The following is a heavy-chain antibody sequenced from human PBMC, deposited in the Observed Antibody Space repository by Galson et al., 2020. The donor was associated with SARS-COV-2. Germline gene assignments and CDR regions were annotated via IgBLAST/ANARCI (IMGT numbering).Heavy chain of an antibody. Sequence: SVKVSCATSGFTFIDSPMHWVRQASGKGLEWVGRIRSKANNYATAYAASLKGRFTIPRDYSKNTAYLQMNSLKTENTSVYYCTSVPPDSSSFCDAFDILGQATMVTVSS. CDR1: GFTFIDSP. D-gene: IGHD6-6*01. J-gene: IGHJ3*02. CDR2: IRSKANNYAT. CDR3: TSVPPDSSSFCDAFDI. V-gene: IGHV3-73*01.